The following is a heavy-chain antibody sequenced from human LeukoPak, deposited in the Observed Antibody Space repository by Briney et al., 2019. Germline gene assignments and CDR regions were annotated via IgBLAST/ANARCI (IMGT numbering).Heavy chain of an antibody. CDR3: ARMKGPFDY. V-gene: IGHV4-38-2*02. CDR1: GYSISNDYY. Sequence: SETLSLTCTVSGYSISNDYYWGWIRQPPGKGLEWIGSIYHSGSTYDNPSLKGRLTISRDTSKNQFSLKLSSVTAADTAVYYCARMKGPFDYWGQGTLVTVSS. CDR2: IYHSGST. J-gene: IGHJ4*02.